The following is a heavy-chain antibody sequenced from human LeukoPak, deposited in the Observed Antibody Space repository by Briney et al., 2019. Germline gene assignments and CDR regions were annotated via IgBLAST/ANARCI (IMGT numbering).Heavy chain of an antibody. D-gene: IGHD5-12*01. CDR2: IYHSGST. CDR1: GGSMNTYY. Sequence: PSETLSLTCTVSGGSMNTYYWTWIRQPPGKGLEWIGYIYHSGSTKYNPSLKCRVTISVDTSKNQFSLNLSSVTAADTAVYYCARGGYSGKDYNNWGQGTLVTVSS. CDR3: ARGGYSGKDYNN. V-gene: IGHV4-59*01. J-gene: IGHJ4*02.